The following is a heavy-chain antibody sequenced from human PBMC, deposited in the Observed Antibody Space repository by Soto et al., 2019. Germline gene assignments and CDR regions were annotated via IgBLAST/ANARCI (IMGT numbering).Heavy chain of an antibody. Sequence: QVQLVQSGAEVKKPGASVKVSCKASGYTFTGYYMHWVRQAPGQGLEWMGWINPNSGDTNYAQKFQGRVTMTRDTSISTAYMELSRLRSDDTAVYYCARLMPKSGSYNYWGQGTLVTVSS. V-gene: IGHV1-2*02. D-gene: IGHD1-26*01. CDR2: INPNSGDT. J-gene: IGHJ4*02. CDR3: ARLMPKSGSYNY. CDR1: GYTFTGYY.